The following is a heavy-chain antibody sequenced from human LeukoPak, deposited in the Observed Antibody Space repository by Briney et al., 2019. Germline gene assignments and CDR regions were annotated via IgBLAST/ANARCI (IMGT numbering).Heavy chain of an antibody. CDR3: AKGNYYYDSSGHTALDY. CDR2: IRYDGSNK. J-gene: IGHJ4*02. Sequence: PGGSLRLSCAASGFTFSSYGMHWVRQAPGKGLEWVAFIRYDGSNKYYADSVKGRFTISRDNSKNTLYLQMNSLRAEDTAVYYCAKGNYYYDSSGHTALDYWGQGTLVTVSS. V-gene: IGHV3-30*02. D-gene: IGHD3-22*01. CDR1: GFTFSSYG.